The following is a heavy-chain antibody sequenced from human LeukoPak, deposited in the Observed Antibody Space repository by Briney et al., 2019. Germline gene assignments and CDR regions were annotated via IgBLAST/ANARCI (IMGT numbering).Heavy chain of an antibody. CDR2: IRRKPDNYAT. J-gene: IGHJ2*01. CDR1: GFTFSGSA. Sequence: QSGGSLRLSCAASGFTFSGSAMHWVRQASGKGLEWISRIRRKPDNYATAYAVSVKGRFTISRDDSKNTAYLEMNSLETEDTAVYYCTRRSYGSGSFNWYFDLWGRRTLVTVSS. CDR3: TRRSYGSGSFNWYFDL. V-gene: IGHV3-73*01. D-gene: IGHD3-10*01.